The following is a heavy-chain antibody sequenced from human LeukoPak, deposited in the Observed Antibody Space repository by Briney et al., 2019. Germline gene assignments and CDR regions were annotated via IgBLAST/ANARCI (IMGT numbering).Heavy chain of an antibody. J-gene: IGHJ4*02. CDR2: IYYSGST. Sequence: SESLSLTCTVSGGSISSSSYYWGWIRQPPGKGLEWIGSIYYSGSTYYNPSLKSRVTISVDTSKNQFSLKLSSVTAADTAVYYCTKVGLSGLFDYWGQGALVTVSS. V-gene: IGHV4-39*01. CDR3: TKVGLSGLFDY. D-gene: IGHD3-10*01. CDR1: GGSISSSSYY.